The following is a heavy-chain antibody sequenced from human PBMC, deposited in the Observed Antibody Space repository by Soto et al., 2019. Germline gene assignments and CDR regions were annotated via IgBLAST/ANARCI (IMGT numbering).Heavy chain of an antibody. CDR3: ARYGSGSYIAY. Sequence: QVQLVQSGAEVKKPGSSVKVSCKASGGTFSTYAFSWVRQAPGQGLEWMGGIIPIFGTPNYAPKFQGRVTITADESTSTAYMELSSLRSDNTAVYYCARYGSGSYIAYWGQGTLVTVSS. V-gene: IGHV1-69*12. CDR2: IIPIFGTP. CDR1: GGTFSTYA. J-gene: IGHJ4*02. D-gene: IGHD3-10*01.